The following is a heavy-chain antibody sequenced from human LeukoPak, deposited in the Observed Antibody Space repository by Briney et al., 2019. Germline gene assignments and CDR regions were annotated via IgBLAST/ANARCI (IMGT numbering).Heavy chain of an antibody. CDR3: ARDRGTDYNTFDY. Sequence: GGSLRLSCAASGFTFSSYWMHWVRQAPGKGLVWVSRINGDGSSTSYADSVKGRFTISRDNAKNTLYLQMNSLRAEDTAVYYCARDRGTDYNTFDYWGQGTLVTVSS. CDR1: GFTFSSYW. V-gene: IGHV3-74*01. J-gene: IGHJ4*02. D-gene: IGHD4-11*01. CDR2: INGDGSST.